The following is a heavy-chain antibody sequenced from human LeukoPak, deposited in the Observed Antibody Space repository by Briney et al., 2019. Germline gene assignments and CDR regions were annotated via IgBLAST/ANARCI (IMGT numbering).Heavy chain of an antibody. D-gene: IGHD3-22*01. CDR1: GGTFSSYA. J-gene: IGHJ4*02. V-gene: IGHV1-69*04. CDR2: IIPILGIA. Sequence: SVKVSCKASGGTFSSYAISWVRQAPGQGLEWMGRIIPILGIANYAQKFQGRVTITADKSTSTAYMELSSLRSEDTAVYYCASPYYYDSSGYSFVYWGQGTQVTVSS. CDR3: ASPYYYDSSGYSFVY.